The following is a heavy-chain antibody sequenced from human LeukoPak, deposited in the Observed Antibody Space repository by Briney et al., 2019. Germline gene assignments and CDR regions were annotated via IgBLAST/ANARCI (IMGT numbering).Heavy chain of an antibody. D-gene: IGHD3-10*01. J-gene: IGHJ6*02. V-gene: IGHV5-51*01. CDR3: ARSLPGTMLRGYGMDV. Sequence: GPLHISCQGSGSRFATYWMGWVRPVPGKGLKLMRIIHPGDSDTRYRPSFEGPSPISADKSTSTACLQWSSLKVSDTATYYCARSLPGTMLRGYGMDVWGQGTTVTVSS. CDR2: IHPGDSDT. CDR1: GSRFATYW.